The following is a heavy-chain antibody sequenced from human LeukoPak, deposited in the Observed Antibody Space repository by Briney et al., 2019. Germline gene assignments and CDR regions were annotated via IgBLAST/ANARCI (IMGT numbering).Heavy chain of an antibody. V-gene: IGHV1-2*02. CDR2: TNPNSGGT. D-gene: IGHD3-3*01. J-gene: IGHJ4*02. CDR3: ARGGITIFGVVNFDY. CDR1: GYTFTGYY. Sequence: ASVKVSCKASGYTFTGYYMHWVRQAPGQGLEWMGWTNPNSGGTNYAQKFQGRVTMTRDTSISTAYMELSRLRSDDTAVYYCARGGITIFGVVNFDYWGQGTLVTVSS.